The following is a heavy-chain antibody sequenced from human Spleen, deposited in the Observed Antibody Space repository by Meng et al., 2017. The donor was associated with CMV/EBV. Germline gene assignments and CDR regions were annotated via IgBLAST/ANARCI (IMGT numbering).Heavy chain of an antibody. CDR3: AGASQELRFLEWLGEGLGYGMDV. V-gene: IGHV3-21*01. Sequence: GESLKISCAASKFTLSTYTLSWIRQAPGKGLEWVSSITSSGDYIFYADSVRGRFTISRDNAKNSLYLEMNSLRVDDTAVFYCAGASQELRFLEWLGEGLGYGMDVWGQGTTVTVSS. CDR2: ITSSGDYI. D-gene: IGHD3-3*01. CDR1: KFTLSTYT. J-gene: IGHJ6*02.